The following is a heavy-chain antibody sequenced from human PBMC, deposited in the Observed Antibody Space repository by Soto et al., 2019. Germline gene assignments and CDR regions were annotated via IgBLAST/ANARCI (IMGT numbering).Heavy chain of an antibody. Sequence: SYGVRRILKEQSKGLEWVAVISYDGSNKYYADSVKGRFTIPRDNSKNTLYLQMSSLRGEDTAVYYCAKNRGQVTTSSHFGYWGQGTLVTVSS. CDR1: SYG. V-gene: IGHV3-30-3*02. CDR2: ISYDGSNK. CDR3: AKNRGQVTTSSHFGY. J-gene: IGHJ4*02. D-gene: IGHD4-17*01.